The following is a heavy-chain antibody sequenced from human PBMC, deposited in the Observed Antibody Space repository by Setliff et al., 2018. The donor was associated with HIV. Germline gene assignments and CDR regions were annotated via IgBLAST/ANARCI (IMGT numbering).Heavy chain of an antibody. J-gene: IGHJ4*02. CDR3: ARDAERGYSYGYDY. V-gene: IGHV4-39*02. D-gene: IGHD5-18*01. CDR2: IFHTGFA. CDR1: GGSITNYAYY. Sequence: SETLSLTCTVSGGSITNYAYYWAWIRQSPGKGLEWIGNIFHTGFAHYNPSFRSRVTMSVDTSKNQFSLKLSSVTAADTAVYYCARDAERGYSYGYDYWGQGTLVTVSS.